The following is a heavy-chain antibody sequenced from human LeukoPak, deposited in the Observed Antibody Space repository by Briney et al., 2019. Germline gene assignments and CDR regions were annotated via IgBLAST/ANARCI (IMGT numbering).Heavy chain of an antibody. V-gene: IGHV5-51*01. CDR1: GSSFTSYW. D-gene: IGHD5-12*01. CDR2: IYPGDSDT. Sequence: GGSLKISCQGSGSSFTSYWIGWVRPMPGKGLEWVGIIYPGDSDTRYSPSFQGQVTISADKSITTAYLQWSSLKASDTAMYYCARLDSGYDSHLVWFDYWGQGTLVTVSS. CDR3: ARLDSGYDSHLVWFDY. J-gene: IGHJ4*02.